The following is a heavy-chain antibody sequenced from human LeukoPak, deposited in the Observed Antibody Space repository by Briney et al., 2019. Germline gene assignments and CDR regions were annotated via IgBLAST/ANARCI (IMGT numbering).Heavy chain of an antibody. J-gene: IGHJ4*02. CDR2: INPNGGGT. CDR3: ARYCSGTSCYGGFDY. Sequence: ASVKVSCKASGYTFIGYYMHWVRQAPGQGLEWMGWINPNGGGTKYAQKFQGRVTMTRDTSISTAYMELSRLRSDDTAVYYCARYCSGTSCYGGFDYWGQGTLVTVSS. D-gene: IGHD2-2*01. V-gene: IGHV1-2*02. CDR1: GYTFIGYY.